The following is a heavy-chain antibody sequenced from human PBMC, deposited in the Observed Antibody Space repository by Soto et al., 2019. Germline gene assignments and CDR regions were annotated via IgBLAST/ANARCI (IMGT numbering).Heavy chain of an antibody. D-gene: IGHD5-12*01. CDR3: ARDGSEDL. CDR2: INHSGST. J-gene: IGHJ2*01. CDR1: GGSFSGYY. V-gene: IGHV4-34*01. Sequence: PSETLSLTCAVYGGSFSGYYWSWIRQPPGKGLEWIGEINHSGSTNYNPSLKSRVTISVDTSKNQFSLKLSSVTAADTAVYYCARDGSEDLWGRGTLVTVSS.